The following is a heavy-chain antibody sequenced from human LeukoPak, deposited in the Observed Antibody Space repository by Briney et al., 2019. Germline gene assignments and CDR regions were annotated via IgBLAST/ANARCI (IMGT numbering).Heavy chain of an antibody. D-gene: IGHD5-24*01. Sequence: SETLSLTCTVSGGSISSGGYYWSWIRQPPGKGLEWIGYIYHSGSAYYNPSLKSRVTISVDTSKTQFSLKLSSVTAADTAVYYCARRLKMATPRPGDAFDIWGQGTMVTVSS. J-gene: IGHJ3*02. CDR1: GGSISSGGYY. CDR3: ARRLKMATPRPGDAFDI. CDR2: IYHSGSA. V-gene: IGHV4-30-2*02.